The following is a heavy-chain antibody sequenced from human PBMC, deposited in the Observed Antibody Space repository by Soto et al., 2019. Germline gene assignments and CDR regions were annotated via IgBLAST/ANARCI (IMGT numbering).Heavy chain of an antibody. V-gene: IGHV4-31*03. CDR3: AREKLDYGDYHGVCAFDI. D-gene: IGHD4-17*01. CDR1: GGSISSGGYY. J-gene: IGHJ3*02. Sequence: SETLSLTCTVSGGSISSGGYYWSWIRQHPGKGLEWIGYIYYSGSTYYNPSLKSRVTISVDTSKNRFSLKLSSVTAADTAVYYCAREKLDYGDYHGVCAFDIWGRGTMVTVSS. CDR2: IYYSGST.